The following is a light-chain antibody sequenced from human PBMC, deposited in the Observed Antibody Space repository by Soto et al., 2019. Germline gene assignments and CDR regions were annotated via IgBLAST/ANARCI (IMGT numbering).Light chain of an antibody. Sequence: EIVLAQSPAPLSLSSGGRATLSCRASQSVSSYLAWYQQKPGQAPRLLIYDASNRATGIPARFSGSGSGTDFTLTISSLEPEDFAVYYCQQRSNWPPITFGQGTRLEIK. CDR2: DAS. V-gene: IGKV3-11*01. CDR1: QSVSSY. CDR3: QQRSNWPPIT. J-gene: IGKJ5*01.